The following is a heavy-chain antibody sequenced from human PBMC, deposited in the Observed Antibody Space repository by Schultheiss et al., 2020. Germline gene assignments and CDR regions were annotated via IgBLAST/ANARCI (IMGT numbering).Heavy chain of an antibody. J-gene: IGHJ6*02. V-gene: IGHV4-31*03. Sequence: LRLSCTVSGGSISSGGYYWSWIRQHPGKGLEWIGYIYYSGSTYYNPSLKSRVTISVDTSKNQFSLKLSSVTAADTAVYYCARERVYSSSWRYGMDVWGQGTTVTVSS. D-gene: IGHD6-13*01. CDR1: GGSISSGGYY. CDR3: ARERVYSSSWRYGMDV. CDR2: IYYSGST.